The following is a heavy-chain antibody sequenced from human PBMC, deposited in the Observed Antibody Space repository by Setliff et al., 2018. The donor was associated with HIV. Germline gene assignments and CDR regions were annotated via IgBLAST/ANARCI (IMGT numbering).Heavy chain of an antibody. V-gene: IGHV1-69*13. D-gene: IGHD3-22*01. J-gene: IGHJ4*02. CDR2: IFPIFGTP. CDR3: ARDPPTYDSSGYSFDS. CDR1: GDTFGSYA. Sequence: SVKVSCKASGDTFGSYAISWVRQAPGQGLEWMGAIFPIFGTPNYAQKFQGRVTISADESTSTAYMELSSLTSEDTAVYYCARDPPTYDSSGYSFDSWGQGTRVTVSS.